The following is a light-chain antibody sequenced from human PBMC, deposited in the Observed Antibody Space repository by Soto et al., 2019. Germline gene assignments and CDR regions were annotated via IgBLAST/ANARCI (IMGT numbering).Light chain of an antibody. J-gene: IGKJ1*01. V-gene: IGKV3-15*01. CDR3: QQYNNWTWT. CDR2: DXS. CDR1: QSVSVN. Sequence: VVMTQSPATLSVSAGARATVAXRASQSVSVNLAWYQQERGXAPRXXXDDXSTMATGIPARLSGSGSGTEFTLTISSLQSEDFAVYYFQQYNNWTWTFGQGTKVDIK.